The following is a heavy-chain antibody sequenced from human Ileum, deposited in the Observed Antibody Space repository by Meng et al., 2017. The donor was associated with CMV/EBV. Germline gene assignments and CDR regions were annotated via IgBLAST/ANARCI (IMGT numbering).Heavy chain of an antibody. J-gene: IGHJ4*02. CDR3: ATDLAWGFCSTSTCSDY. CDR2: VDPDDGET. Sequence: GYTFTDYYINWVQQAAGKGLQWMRLVDPDDGETVYAEKFQDRVTITADTSTDTAYMELSGLRSEDTAVYYCATDLAWGFCSTSTCSDYWGQGTLVTVS. CDR1: GYTFTDYY. D-gene: IGHD2-2*01. V-gene: IGHV1-69-2*01.